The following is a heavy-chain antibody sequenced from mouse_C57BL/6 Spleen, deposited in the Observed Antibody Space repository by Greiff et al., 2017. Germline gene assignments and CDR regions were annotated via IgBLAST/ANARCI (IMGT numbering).Heavy chain of an antibody. J-gene: IGHJ4*01. D-gene: IGHD2-1*01. V-gene: IGHV5-17*01. CDR2: ISSGSSTI. CDR3: ASYYGNYDYAMDY. CDR1: GFTFSDYG. Sequence: EVKVVESGGGLVKPGGSLKLSCAASGFTFSDYGMHWVRQAPEKGLEWVAYISSGSSTIYYADTVKGRFTISRDNAKNTLFLQMTSLRSEDTAMYYCASYYGNYDYAMDYWGQGTSVTVSS.